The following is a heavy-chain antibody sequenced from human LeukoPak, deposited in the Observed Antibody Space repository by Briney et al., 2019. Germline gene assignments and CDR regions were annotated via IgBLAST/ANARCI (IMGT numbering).Heavy chain of an antibody. J-gene: IGHJ6*02. CDR2: INPSGGST. D-gene: IGHD2-21*01. CDR3: FFFKQKTAYEMDV. Sequence: ASVKSYCKASGHTLTSYYNHWGRQSPRQGLEWMRVINPSGGSTSYAKKMQGKVTMTRDTSTSTVYMELSSLRSEDTAVYYFFFFKQKTAYEMDVWGQGTTVTVSS. CDR1: GHTLTSYY. V-gene: IGHV1-46*04.